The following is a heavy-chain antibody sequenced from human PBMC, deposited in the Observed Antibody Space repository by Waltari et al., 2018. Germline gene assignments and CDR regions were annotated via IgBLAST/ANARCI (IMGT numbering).Heavy chain of an antibody. V-gene: IGHV4-61*02. CDR1: GGSISSGSYY. Sequence: QVQLQESGPGLVKPSQTLSLTCTVSGGSISSGSYYWSWIRKPAGKGLEWIGRIYTSGSTNYNPSLKSRVTISVDTSKNQFSLKLSSVTAADTAVYYCAREDPQDDFWSGPYWYFDLWGRGTLVTVSS. CDR2: IYTSGST. J-gene: IGHJ2*01. CDR3: AREDPQDDFWSGPYWYFDL. D-gene: IGHD3-3*01.